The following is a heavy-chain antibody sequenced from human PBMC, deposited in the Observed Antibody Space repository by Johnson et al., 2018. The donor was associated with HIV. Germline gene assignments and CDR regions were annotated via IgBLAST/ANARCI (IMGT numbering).Heavy chain of an antibody. Sequence: VQLVESGGGLVQPGGSLRLSCAASGFTFSSYAMSWVRQAPGKGLEWVSVISGNGGTTYYADSVKGRFTISRDNSKNSLYLQMNSLRAEDTAVYYCARGGGRGIATPDAFDIWGQGTMVTVSS. V-gene: IGHV3-23*04. CDR2: ISGNGGTT. CDR1: GFTFSSYA. CDR3: ARGGGRGIATPDAFDI. D-gene: IGHD6-13*01. J-gene: IGHJ3*02.